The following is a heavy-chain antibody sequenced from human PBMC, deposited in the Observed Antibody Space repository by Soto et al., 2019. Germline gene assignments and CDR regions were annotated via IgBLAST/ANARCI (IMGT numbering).Heavy chain of an antibody. D-gene: IGHD6-19*01. CDR2: ISAYNGNT. Sequence: QVQLVQSGAEVKKPGASVKVSCKASGYTFTSYGISWVRQAPGQGLEWMGWISAYNGNTNYAQKLQGRVTMTTDTATSTAYMELRSLRSDDTAVYYCARLAVAGTFPYYGMDVWGQGTTVTVAS. J-gene: IGHJ6*02. V-gene: IGHV1-18*01. CDR1: GYTFTSYG. CDR3: ARLAVAGTFPYYGMDV.